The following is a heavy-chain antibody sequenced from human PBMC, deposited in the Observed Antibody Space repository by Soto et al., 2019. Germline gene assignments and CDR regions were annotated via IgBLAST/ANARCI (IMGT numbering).Heavy chain of an antibody. CDR3: ATSVGIAATGEDGMDV. V-gene: IGHV1-69*13. CDR1: GGTFSTYG. CDR2: IIPILTTP. D-gene: IGHD6-13*01. J-gene: IGHJ6*02. Sequence: SVKVSCKASGGTFSTYGFSWVRQAPGQGLEWIGGIIPILTTPNYAPTFQGRVTIVADESTTTVYMELSSLRSEDTAMYYCATSVGIAATGEDGMDVWGQGTSVTVSS.